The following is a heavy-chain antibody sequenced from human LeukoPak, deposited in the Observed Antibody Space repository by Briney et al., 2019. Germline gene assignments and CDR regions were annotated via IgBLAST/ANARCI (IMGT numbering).Heavy chain of an antibody. CDR3: ARLSRPLTSIAARPSWFDP. Sequence: GASVKVSCKASGGTFSSYAISWVRQAPGQGLEWMGGIIPIFGTANYAQKFQGRVTITTDESTSTAYMELSSLRSEDTAVYYCARLSRPLTSIAARPSWFDPWGQGTLVTVSS. V-gene: IGHV1-69*05. D-gene: IGHD6-6*01. CDR2: IIPIFGTA. CDR1: GGTFSSYA. J-gene: IGHJ5*02.